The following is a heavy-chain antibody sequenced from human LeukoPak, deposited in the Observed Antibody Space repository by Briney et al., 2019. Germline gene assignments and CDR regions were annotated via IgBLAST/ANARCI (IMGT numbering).Heavy chain of an antibody. D-gene: IGHD5-12*01. CDR1: GGSFSGYY. CDR3: ARARWLRLSWFDP. V-gene: IGHV4-34*01. J-gene: IGHJ5*02. CDR2: INHSGST. Sequence: SETLSLTCAVYGGSFSGYYWSWIRQPPGKGLEWIGEINHSGSTNYNPSLKSRVTISVDTSKNQLSLKLSSVTAADTAVHYCARARWLRLSWFDPWGQGTLVTVSS.